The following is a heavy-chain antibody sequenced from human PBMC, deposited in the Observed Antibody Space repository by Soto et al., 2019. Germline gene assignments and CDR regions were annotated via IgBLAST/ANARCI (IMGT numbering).Heavy chain of an antibody. CDR3: ARDGERGYSYDYWFDP. CDR1: GFTFSTYS. CDR2: ISYDGNNK. D-gene: IGHD5-18*01. V-gene: IGHV3-30-3*01. J-gene: IGHJ5*02. Sequence: VGSLRLSCAASGFTFSTYSMHWVRQAPGKGLEWVALISYDGNNKYYADSVKGRFTISRDNSKNTLYLQMNSLRAEDTAVFHCARDGERGYSYDYWFDPWGQGTLVTVSS.